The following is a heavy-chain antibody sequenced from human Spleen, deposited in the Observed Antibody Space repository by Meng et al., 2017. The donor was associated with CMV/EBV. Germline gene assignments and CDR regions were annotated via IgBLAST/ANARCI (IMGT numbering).Heavy chain of an antibody. D-gene: IGHD6-19*01. J-gene: IGHJ6*02. CDR1: GFTFSTFS. CDR3: ARDDSSGPRLYYYYGMDD. V-gene: IGHV3-21*01. CDR2: ISSSSSYI. Sequence: GGSLRLSCAASGFTFSTFSMNWVRQAPGKGLEWVSSISSSSSYIYYADSVKGRFTISRDNANNSLYLEMNSLRAEDTAVYYCARDDSSGPRLYYYYGMDDWGQGTTVTVSS.